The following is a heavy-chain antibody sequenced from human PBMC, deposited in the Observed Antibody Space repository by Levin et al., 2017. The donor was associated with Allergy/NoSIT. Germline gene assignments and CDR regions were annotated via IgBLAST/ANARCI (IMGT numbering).Heavy chain of an antibody. J-gene: IGHJ5*02. D-gene: IGHD6-13*01. CDR2: IYWDDDK. CDR3: AHIHIAAAGKGNWFDP. V-gene: IGHV2-5*02. Sequence: NESGPTLVKPTQTLTLTCTFSGFSLSTSGVGVGWIRQPPGKALEWLALIYWDDDKRYSPSLKSRLTITKDTSKNQVVLTMTNMDPVDTATYYCAHIHIAAAGKGNWFDPWGQGTLVTVSS. CDR1: GFSLSTSGVG.